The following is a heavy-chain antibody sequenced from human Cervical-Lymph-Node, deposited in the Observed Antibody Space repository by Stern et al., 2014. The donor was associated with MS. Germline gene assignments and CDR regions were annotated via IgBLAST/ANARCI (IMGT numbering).Heavy chain of an antibody. V-gene: IGHV3-21*01. CDR2: ITGSGSYK. CDR1: GFTFSTYS. D-gene: IGHD4-11*01. CDR3: ASRRLQPY. J-gene: IGHJ4*02. Sequence: EVQLVESGGGLVKPGGSLRLSCAASGFTFSTYSMNWVRQAPGKGLEWVSSITGSGSYKYYADSVKGRFTISRDDAKNSLYLEMNSLRAEDTAVYYCASRRLQPYWGQGTLVTVSS.